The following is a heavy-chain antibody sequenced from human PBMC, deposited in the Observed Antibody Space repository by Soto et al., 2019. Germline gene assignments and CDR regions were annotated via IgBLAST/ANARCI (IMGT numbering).Heavy chain of an antibody. CDR2: VIPIRGAS. CDR1: ADTFTGYT. CDR3: ARSRGSYYSNFDS. V-gene: IGHV1-69*08. Sequence: QVQLVQSGAEVKKPGSSVKVSCKASADTFTGYTVTWVRQAPGQGLEWVGRVIPIRGASNFAQKFQGRVTISADKSTDTAYMVLTGLTSEDTAVYYCARSRGSYYSNFDSWGQGTLVTVSS. D-gene: IGHD3-10*01. J-gene: IGHJ4*02.